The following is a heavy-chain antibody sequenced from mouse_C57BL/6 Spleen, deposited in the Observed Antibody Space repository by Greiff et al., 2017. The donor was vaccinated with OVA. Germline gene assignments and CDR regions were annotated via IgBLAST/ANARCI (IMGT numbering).Heavy chain of an antibody. CDR2: INPHYGTT. Sequence: VQLKESGPELVKPGASVKISCKASGYSFTDYNMNWVKQSNGKSLEWIGVINPHYGTTSYNQKFKGKATLTVDQSSSTAYMQLNSLTSEVSAVYYCARSTNYYGSSYYAMDYWGQGTSVTVSS. CDR3: ARSTNYYGSSYYAMDY. V-gene: IGHV1-39*01. CDR1: GYSFTDYN. D-gene: IGHD1-1*01. J-gene: IGHJ4*01.